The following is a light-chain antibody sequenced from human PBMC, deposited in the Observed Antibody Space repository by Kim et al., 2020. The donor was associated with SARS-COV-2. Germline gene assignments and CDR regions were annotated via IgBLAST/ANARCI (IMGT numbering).Light chain of an antibody. Sequence: PEQSDADSCSGTRGDIGSYKYVSWYQQHPGKSPKLIIYEVTKRPAGVPDRFSGSMSGNTASLTVSGLQAEDEADYYCASHGGYEYVFGTGTRVTVL. J-gene: IGLJ1*01. V-gene: IGLV2-8*01. CDR3: ASHGGYEYV. CDR2: EVT. CDR1: RGDIGSYKY.